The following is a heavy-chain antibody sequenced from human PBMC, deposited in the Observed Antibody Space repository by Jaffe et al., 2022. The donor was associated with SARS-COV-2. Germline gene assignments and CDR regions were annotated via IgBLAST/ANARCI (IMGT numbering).Heavy chain of an antibody. J-gene: IGHJ4*02. D-gene: IGHD3-22*01. V-gene: IGHV3-30*18. CDR1: GFTFSSYG. CDR3: ANGGLGYDSSGAFDY. Sequence: QVQLVESGGGVVQPGRSLRLSCAASGFTFSSYGMHWVRQAPGKGLEWVAVISYDGSNKYYADSVKGRFTISRDNSKNTLYLQMNSLRAEDTAVYYCANGGLGYDSSGAFDYWGQGTLVTVSS. CDR2: ISYDGSNK.